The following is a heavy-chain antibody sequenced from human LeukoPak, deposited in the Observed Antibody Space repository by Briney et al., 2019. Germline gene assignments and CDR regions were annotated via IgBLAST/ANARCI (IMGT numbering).Heavy chain of an antibody. J-gene: IGHJ4*02. Sequence: GGSLRLSCAASGFTFSSYAMSWVRQAPGKGLEWVSAISGSGGSTYYADSVKGRFTISRDNSKNTLYLQMNSLRAEDTAVYYCARDHRGVRDYFDYWGQGTLVTVSS. V-gene: IGHV3-23*01. CDR3: ARDHRGVRDYFDY. D-gene: IGHD3-10*01. CDR2: ISGSGGST. CDR1: GFTFSSYA.